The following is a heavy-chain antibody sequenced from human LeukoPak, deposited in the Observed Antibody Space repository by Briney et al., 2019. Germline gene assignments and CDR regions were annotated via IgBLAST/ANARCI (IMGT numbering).Heavy chain of an antibody. Sequence: PGGSLRLSCAASGFIFNTYSMSWVRQAPGKGPEWVSSISSSDSYIYYADSVKGRFTVSRDNAENSLYLQMNSLRTEDTAVYYCARQFCSGKSCYYKPFDYWGQGTLVTVSS. V-gene: IGHV3-21*01. CDR3: ARQFCSGKSCYYKPFDY. J-gene: IGHJ4*02. CDR2: ISSSDSYI. D-gene: IGHD2-15*01. CDR1: GFIFNTYS.